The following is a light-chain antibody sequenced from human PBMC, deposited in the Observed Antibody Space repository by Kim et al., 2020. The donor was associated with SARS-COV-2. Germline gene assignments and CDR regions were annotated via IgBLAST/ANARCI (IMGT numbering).Light chain of an antibody. CDR1: QSIRTH. CDR3: HQYYNWHAWT. Sequence: EIVITQSPAMMSVSPGARATLSCRASQSIRTHLAWYQQKPGQAPRLLIFEASTRAAGTPDRFSGSGSATDFTLTISSLQSEDCAVYYCHQYYNWHAWTFGQGTKVDIK. CDR2: EAS. J-gene: IGKJ1*01. V-gene: IGKV3-15*01.